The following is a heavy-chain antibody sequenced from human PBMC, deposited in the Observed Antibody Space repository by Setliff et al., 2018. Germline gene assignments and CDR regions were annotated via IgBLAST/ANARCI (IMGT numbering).Heavy chain of an antibody. Sequence: GGSLRLSCSASGFTFSSYRMHWVRQAPGKGLEWVAVIWDDGGKKYHADSVKGRFTISRDNSKNTLYLEMDSLRAEDTAVYYCARTCSGSGCYAGLESWGQGTPVTVSS. CDR1: GFTFSSYR. V-gene: IGHV3-33*08. D-gene: IGHD2-15*01. J-gene: IGHJ4*02. CDR2: IWDDGGKK. CDR3: ARTCSGSGCYAGLES.